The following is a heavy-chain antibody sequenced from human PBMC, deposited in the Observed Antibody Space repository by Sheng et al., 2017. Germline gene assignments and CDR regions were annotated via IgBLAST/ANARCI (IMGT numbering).Heavy chain of an antibody. CDR1: GGSISSSDYY. CDR2: IHYRGST. D-gene: IGHD2-8*02. J-gene: IGHJ4*02. CDR3: ARGWYIDY. Sequence: QLQLQESGPGLAKPSETLSLTCTVSGGSISSSDYYWGWIRQSPGKGLEWIGSIHYRGSTYYNSSLKSRVTISVDTSKNQFSLKLSSVTAADTAMYYCARGWYIDYWGQGTLVAVSS. V-gene: IGHV4-39*07.